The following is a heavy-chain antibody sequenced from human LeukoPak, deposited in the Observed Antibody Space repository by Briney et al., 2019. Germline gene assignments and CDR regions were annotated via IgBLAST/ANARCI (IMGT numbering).Heavy chain of an antibody. D-gene: IGHD3-22*01. V-gene: IGHV1-58*01. J-gene: IGHJ4*02. CDR2: IVVGSGNT. CDR1: GFTFTSSA. CDR3: AADVYYYRAFDY. Sequence: TSVKVSCKASGFTFTSSAVQWVRQARGQRLEWIGWIVVGSGNTNYAQKFQERVTITRDMSTSTAYMELSSLRSEDTAVYYRAADVYYYRAFDYWGQGTLVTVSS.